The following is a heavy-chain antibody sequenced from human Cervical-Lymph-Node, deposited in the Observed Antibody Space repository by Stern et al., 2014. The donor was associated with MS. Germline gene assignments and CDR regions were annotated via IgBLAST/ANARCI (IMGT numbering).Heavy chain of an antibody. Sequence: EVQLVESGGGLVQPGGSLRLSCTVSGFTFSSYWMHWVRQAPGKGLVWVSRINGDGSSTNYADSVKGRFTISRDNAKNTLYLQMSSLRAEDTAVYYCARGIVSSGGGWFDPWGQGTLVTVSS. V-gene: IGHV3-74*01. CDR1: GFTFSSYW. CDR2: INGDGSST. J-gene: IGHJ5*02. D-gene: IGHD2-8*02. CDR3: ARGIVSSGGGWFDP.